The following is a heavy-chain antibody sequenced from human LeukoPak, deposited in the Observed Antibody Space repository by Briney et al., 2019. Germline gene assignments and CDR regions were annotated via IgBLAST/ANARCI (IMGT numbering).Heavy chain of an antibody. D-gene: IGHD3-22*01. CDR2: INWNGGST. CDR1: GFTFDDYG. CDR3: ARGAYYDSSGAPFDY. V-gene: IGHV3-20*01. J-gene: IGHJ4*02. Sequence: RPGGSLRLSCAASGFTFDDYGMSWVRQAPGKGLEWVSGINWNGGSTGYADSVKGRFTISRDNAKNSLYLQMNSLRAEDTALYHCARGAYYDSSGAPFDYWGQGTLVTVSS.